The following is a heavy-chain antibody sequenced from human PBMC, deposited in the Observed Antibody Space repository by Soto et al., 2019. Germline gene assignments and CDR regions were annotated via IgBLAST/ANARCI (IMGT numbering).Heavy chain of an antibody. Sequence: GGSLRLSCAASGFTFSDYYMSWIRQAPGKGLEWVSYISSSGSTIYYADSVKGRFTISMDNAKNSLYLQMNSLRAEDTAVYYCASTMVRGVMTLQHYYYMDVWGKGTTVTVSS. V-gene: IGHV3-11*01. CDR2: ISSSGSTI. CDR1: GFTFSDYY. J-gene: IGHJ6*03. D-gene: IGHD3-10*01. CDR3: ASTMVRGVMTLQHYYYMDV.